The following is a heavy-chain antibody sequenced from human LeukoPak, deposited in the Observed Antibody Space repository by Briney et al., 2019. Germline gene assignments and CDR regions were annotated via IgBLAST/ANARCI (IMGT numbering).Heavy chain of an antibody. J-gene: IGHJ5*02. CDR2: ISIGGDTR. Sequence: QAGESLRLSCAAPGFRLSNYEMDWVRQAPGKGLEWVSYISIGGDTRHYADSVKGRFTISRDNAKNSVYLQMNSLRAEDTAVYFCASLWELTMAWGQGTLVTVSS. CDR1: GFRLSNYE. V-gene: IGHV3-48*03. CDR3: ASLWELTMA. D-gene: IGHD3-16*01.